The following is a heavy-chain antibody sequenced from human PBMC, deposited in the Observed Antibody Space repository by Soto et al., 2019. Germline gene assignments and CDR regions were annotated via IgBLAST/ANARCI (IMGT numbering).Heavy chain of an antibody. V-gene: IGHV3-23*01. D-gene: IGHD3-22*01. Sequence: HPGGSLRLSCAASGFTFSSYAMSWVRQAPGKGLEWVSAISGSGGSTYYADSVKGRFTISRDNSKNTLYLQMNSLRAEDTAVYYCAKDKSHGSSGYYYQPYYYYGMDVWGQGTTVTVSS. J-gene: IGHJ6*02. CDR2: ISGSGGST. CDR3: AKDKSHGSSGYYYQPYYYYGMDV. CDR1: GFTFSSYA.